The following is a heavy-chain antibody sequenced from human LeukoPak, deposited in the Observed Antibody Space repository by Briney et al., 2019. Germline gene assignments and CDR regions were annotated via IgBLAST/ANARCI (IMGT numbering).Heavy chain of an antibody. D-gene: IGHD1-26*01. Sequence: PGGSLRLSCAASGFTFSSYWMSWVRQAPGKGLEWVANIKQDGSEKYYVDSVKGRFTISRDNAKNSLYLQMNSLRAEDTAVYYCARGGGSYYVGYYYHGMDVWGQGTTVTVSS. V-gene: IGHV3-7*03. J-gene: IGHJ6*02. CDR1: GFTFSSYW. CDR2: IKQDGSEK. CDR3: ARGGGSYYVGYYYHGMDV.